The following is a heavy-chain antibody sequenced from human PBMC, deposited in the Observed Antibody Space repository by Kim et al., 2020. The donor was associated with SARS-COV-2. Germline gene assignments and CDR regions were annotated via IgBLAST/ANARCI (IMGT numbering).Heavy chain of an antibody. Sequence: ASVKVSCKASGYTFTSYGISWVRQAPGQGLEWMGWISAYNGNTNYAQKLQGRVTMTTDTSTSTAYMELRSLRSDDTAVYYCARDSDYYDSSGYHSGYYYGMDVWGQGTTVTVSS. CDR1: GYTFTSYG. CDR3: ARDSDYYDSSGYHSGYYYGMDV. V-gene: IGHV1-18*01. D-gene: IGHD3-22*01. CDR2: ISAYNGNT. J-gene: IGHJ6*02.